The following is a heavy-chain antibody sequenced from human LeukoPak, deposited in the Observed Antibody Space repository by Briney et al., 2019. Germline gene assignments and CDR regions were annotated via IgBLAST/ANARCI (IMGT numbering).Heavy chain of an antibody. CDR3: ARAGRWFDP. V-gene: IGHV4-59*01. J-gene: IGHJ5*02. CDR1: GGSISSYY. CDR2: IYYSGST. D-gene: IGHD1-14*01. Sequence: KPSETLPLTCTVSGGSISSYYWSWIRQPPGKGLEWIGYIYYSGSTNYNPSLKSRVTISVDTSKNQFSLKLSSVTAADTAVYYCARAGRWFDPWGQRTLVTVSS.